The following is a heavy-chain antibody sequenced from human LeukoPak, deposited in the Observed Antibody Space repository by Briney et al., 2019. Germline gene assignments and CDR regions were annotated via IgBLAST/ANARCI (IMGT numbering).Heavy chain of an antibody. V-gene: IGHV1-2*02. D-gene: IGHD2-21*02. Sequence: GASVKVSCKASGYTFTGYYMHWVRQAPGQGLEWMGWINPNSGGTNYAQKFQGRVTMTRDTSISTAYMELSRLRSDDTAVYYCARVACGGDCYHDAFDIWGQGTMVTVSS. CDR1: GYTFTGYY. J-gene: IGHJ3*02. CDR2: INPNSGGT. CDR3: ARVACGGDCYHDAFDI.